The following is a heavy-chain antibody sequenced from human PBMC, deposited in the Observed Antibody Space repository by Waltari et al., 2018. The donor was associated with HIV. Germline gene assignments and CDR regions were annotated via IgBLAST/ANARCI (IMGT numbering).Heavy chain of an antibody. CDR2: IYTSGST. D-gene: IGHD5-18*01. Sequence: QVQLQESGPGLVKPSQTLSLTCTVSGGSISSGSYYWSWIRQPAGKGLEWIGRIYTSGSTNYNPSLKSRVPISVDTSKNQFSLKLSSVTAADTAVYYCARGDTAMSVDYWGQGTLVTVSS. J-gene: IGHJ4*02. CDR3: ARGDTAMSVDY. CDR1: GGSISSGSYY. V-gene: IGHV4-61*02.